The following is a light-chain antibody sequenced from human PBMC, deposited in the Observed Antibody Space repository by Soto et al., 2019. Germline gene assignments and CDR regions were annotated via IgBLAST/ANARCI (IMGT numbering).Light chain of an antibody. CDR3: SSYTSSSTLEV. V-gene: IGLV2-14*01. CDR1: SSDVGGYNY. CDR2: EVS. Sequence: QSALTQPASVSGSPGQSITISCTGTSSDVGGYNYVSWYQQHPGKAPKLMIYEVSNRPSGVSNRFSGSKSGNTASLNISGLQAEDEADYYCSSYTSSSTLEVFGGGTKLTVL. J-gene: IGLJ2*01.